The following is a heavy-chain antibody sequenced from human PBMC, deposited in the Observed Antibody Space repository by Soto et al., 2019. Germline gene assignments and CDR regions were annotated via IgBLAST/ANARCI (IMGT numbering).Heavy chain of an antibody. Sequence: GSLRLSCAPSSFTFSNAGMNWVRRAPGKGLEWVGRIKSKTDGGTTDYAAPVKGRFTISRDDSKNTLYLQMNSLKTEDTAVYYCTTARPYYDLWSGYYAYFYYGMDVWGQGTTVTVSS. CDR1: SFTFSNAG. CDR2: IKSKTDGGTT. D-gene: IGHD3-3*01. CDR3: TTARPYYDLWSGYYAYFYYGMDV. J-gene: IGHJ6*02. V-gene: IGHV3-15*07.